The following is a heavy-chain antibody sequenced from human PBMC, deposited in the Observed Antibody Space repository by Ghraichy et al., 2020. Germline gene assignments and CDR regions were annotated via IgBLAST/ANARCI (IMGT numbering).Heavy chain of an antibody. CDR3: VKGQWLDY. J-gene: IGHJ4*02. D-gene: IGHD6-19*01. V-gene: IGHV3-7*01. CDR1: KFIFSNYW. Sequence: GGSLRLSCAASKFIFSNYWMTWVRQAPGKGLEWVAFINPDGSEKYYVDSVKGRFTISRDNAKNSLYLHMNGLRAEDTALYYCVKGQWLDYWGQGTPVTVSS. CDR2: INPDGSEK.